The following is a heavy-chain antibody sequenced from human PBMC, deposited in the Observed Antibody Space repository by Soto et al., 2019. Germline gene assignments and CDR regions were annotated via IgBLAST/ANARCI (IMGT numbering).Heavy chain of an antibody. J-gene: IGHJ4*02. Sequence: EVQLVESGGDLVQPGGSLKLSCTGLGFNFSGSALHWVRQPSGKGLEWVGRIRGRAKKYATSYAASVRGRFYLSRDDSKNTSFLQMKSLRDEDTGVYFCCGRGGDPLQDIWGQGTLVTVSS. CDR2: IRGRAKKYAT. D-gene: IGHD2-21*02. V-gene: IGHV3-73*01. CDR1: GFNFSGSA. CDR3: CGRGGDPLQDI.